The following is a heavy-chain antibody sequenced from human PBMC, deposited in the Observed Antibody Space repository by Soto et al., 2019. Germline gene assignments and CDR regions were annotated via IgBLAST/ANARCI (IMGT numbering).Heavy chain of an antibody. J-gene: IGHJ6*02. CDR3: ARVIYGGWSTIKDYYYYAMDV. CDR1: GFSFSTYD. CDR2: ISGGSSRI. V-gene: IGHV3-48*02. Sequence: GGSLRLSCAASGFSFSTYDMNWVRQAPGKGLEWVSYISGGSSRIFYADSVKGRFTISRDNAKNSLYLQMNSLRDEDTGVYYCARVIYGGWSTIKDYYYYAMDVWGQGTTVTVSS. D-gene: IGHD5-12*01.